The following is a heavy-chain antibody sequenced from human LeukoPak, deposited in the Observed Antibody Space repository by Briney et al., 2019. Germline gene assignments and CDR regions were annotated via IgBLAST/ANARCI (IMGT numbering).Heavy chain of an antibody. J-gene: IGHJ4*02. CDR1: GGSISSYY. D-gene: IGHD6-19*01. CDR2: IYYSGST. Sequence: SETLSLTCTVSGGSISSYYWSWIRQSPGKGLEWIGYIYYSGSTNYNPSLKSRVTISVDTSKNQFSLKLSSVTAADTAVYYCARSERYSSGWYFYLDYWGQGTLVTVSS. CDR3: ARSERYSSGWYFYLDY. V-gene: IGHV4-59*01.